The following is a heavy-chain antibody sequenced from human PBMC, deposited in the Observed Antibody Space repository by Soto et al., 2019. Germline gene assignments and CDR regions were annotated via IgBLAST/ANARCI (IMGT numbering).Heavy chain of an antibody. CDR2: MKGYSGNP. CDR1: GYNFNNYE. CDR3: ARRRGEIYYGLDY. D-gene: IGHD3-3*01. V-gene: IGHV1-8*01. Sequence: QVQLLQSGAEVKKPGASVKISCKASGYNFNNYEINWVRQAPAQGLEWMGWMKGYSGNPLYAQNFQGRLTLTRDTFTNTAYLELTSLAYEDTAIYFCARRRGEIYYGLDYWGQGTLVTVSS. J-gene: IGHJ4*02.